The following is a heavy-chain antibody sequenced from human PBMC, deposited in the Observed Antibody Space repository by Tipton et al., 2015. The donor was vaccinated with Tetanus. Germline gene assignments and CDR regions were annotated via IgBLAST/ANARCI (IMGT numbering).Heavy chain of an antibody. D-gene: IGHD2-2*01. CDR1: GFTFRSYA. CDR2: TSGGGGNT. CDR3: AKGPAVRVVVPAATYYFDY. V-gene: IGHV3-23*01. Sequence: GSLRLSCAASGFTFRSYAMNWVRQAPGKGLEWVSTTSGGGGNTYYADSVKGRFTISRDNSKNTLDLQMKSLRAEDTAVYYCAKGPAVRVVVPAATYYFDYWGQGTLVTVSS. J-gene: IGHJ4*02.